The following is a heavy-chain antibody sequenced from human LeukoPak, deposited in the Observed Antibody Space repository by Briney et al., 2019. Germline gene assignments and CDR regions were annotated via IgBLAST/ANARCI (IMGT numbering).Heavy chain of an antibody. V-gene: IGHV4-39*01. Sequence: PSETLSLTCTVSGGSISSSSYYWGWIRQPPGKGLEWIGSIYYSGSTYYNPSLKSRVTISVDTSKNQFSLKLSSVTAADTAVYYCASRLVVPAASFDYWGQGTLVTVSS. CDR1: GGSISSSSYY. CDR2: IYYSGST. J-gene: IGHJ4*02. CDR3: ASRLVVPAASFDY. D-gene: IGHD2-2*01.